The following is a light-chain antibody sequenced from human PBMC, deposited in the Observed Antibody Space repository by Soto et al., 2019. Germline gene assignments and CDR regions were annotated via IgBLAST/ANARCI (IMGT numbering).Light chain of an antibody. CDR3: QQYNSYSPLT. Sequence: DIQMTQSPSTLSASVGDSVTITCRASQTISSWLAWYQQKPGKAPKLLIYDASSLESGVPSRFSGSGSGTEVTLPISSLQPDDFATYYCQQYNSYSPLTFGGGTKVEIK. CDR2: DAS. J-gene: IGKJ4*01. CDR1: QTISSW. V-gene: IGKV1-5*01.